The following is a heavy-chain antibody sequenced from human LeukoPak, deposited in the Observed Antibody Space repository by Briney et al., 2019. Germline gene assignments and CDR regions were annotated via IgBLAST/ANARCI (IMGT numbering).Heavy chain of an antibody. CDR3: ATETNGRHYDY. V-gene: IGHV3-21*06. CDR2: IGPTGSDR. J-gene: IGHJ4*02. Sequence: SGGSLRLSCTASGLTFSTSGFNWVRQAPGRGLEWVASIGPTGSDRYHADSIKGRFTISRDNANNFLYLQMNSLRAEDTAVYYCATETNGRHYDYWGQGTLLTVSS. CDR1: GLTFSTSG. D-gene: IGHD1-14*01.